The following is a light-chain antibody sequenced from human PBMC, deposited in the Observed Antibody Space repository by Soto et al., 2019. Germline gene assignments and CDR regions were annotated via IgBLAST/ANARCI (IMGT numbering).Light chain of an antibody. V-gene: IGKV3-15*01. J-gene: IGKJ5*01. Sequence: EIVMTQSPATLSVSPGERATLSCRASQSVSSNVAWYQQIPGQTPRLLIYGASTRATTIPVRFSGSGSGTEFTLTISSLQSEDFAVYYCQQRNDWPLTFGPGTRLDIK. CDR3: QQRNDWPLT. CDR2: GAS. CDR1: QSVSSN.